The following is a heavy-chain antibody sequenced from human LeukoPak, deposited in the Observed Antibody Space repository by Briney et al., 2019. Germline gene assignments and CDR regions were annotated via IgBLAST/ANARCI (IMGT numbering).Heavy chain of an antibody. D-gene: IGHD2-15*01. CDR1: GFTFSSYE. CDR2: ISSSGSTI. J-gene: IGHJ3*02. Sequence: GGSLRLSCAASGFTFSSYEMNWVRQAPGKGLEWVSYISSSGSTIYYADSVKGRFTISRDNAKNSLYLQMNSLRAEDTAVYYCARMSRYCSGGSCYFWAFDIWGQGTMVTVSS. CDR3: ARMSRYCSGGSCYFWAFDI. V-gene: IGHV3-48*03.